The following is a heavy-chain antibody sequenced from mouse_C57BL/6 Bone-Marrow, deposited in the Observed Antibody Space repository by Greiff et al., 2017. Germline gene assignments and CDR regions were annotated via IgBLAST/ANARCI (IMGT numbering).Heavy chain of an antibody. V-gene: IGHV8-8*01. CDR3: ARNRVYYGSSQYYYAMDY. CDR1: GFSLSTFGMG. D-gene: IGHD1-1*01. CDR2: IWWDDDK. J-gene: IGHJ4*01. Sequence: QVTLKECGPGILQPSQTLSLTCSFSGFSLSTFGMGVGWIRQPSGKGLEWLAHIWWDDDKYYNPALKSRLTSSKDTSKNQVFLKIANVDTADTATYYCARNRVYYGSSQYYYAMDYWGQGTSVTVSS.